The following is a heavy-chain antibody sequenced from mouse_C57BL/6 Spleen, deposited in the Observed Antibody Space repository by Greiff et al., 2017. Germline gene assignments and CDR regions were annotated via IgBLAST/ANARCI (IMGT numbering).Heavy chain of an antibody. D-gene: IGHD1-1*01. Sequence: VQLQRSGPELVKPGASVKISCKASGYTFTDYYMNWVKQSHGKSLEWIGDINPNNGGTSYNQKFKGKATLTVDKSSSTAYMELRSLTSEDSAVYYCARDYYGSSSYWYFDVWGTGTTVTVSS. CDR3: ARDYYGSSSYWYFDV. CDR1: GYTFTDYY. J-gene: IGHJ1*03. V-gene: IGHV1-26*01. CDR2: INPNNGGT.